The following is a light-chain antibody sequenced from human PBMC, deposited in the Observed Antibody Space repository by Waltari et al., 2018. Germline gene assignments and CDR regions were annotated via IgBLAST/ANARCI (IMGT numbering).Light chain of an antibody. CDR1: SSNIGDNV. CDR2: RND. CDR3: ATWDDRMNGHWV. V-gene: IGLV1-44*01. Sequence: QSVLTQSPSASGTPGQRVPISCSGSSSNIGDNVVNWYQQLPGKAPKLRIYRNDQRPSGVPDRFSSSKSGTSASLAISGLQSEDEADYYCATWDDRMNGHWVFGGGTKVTVL. J-gene: IGLJ3*02.